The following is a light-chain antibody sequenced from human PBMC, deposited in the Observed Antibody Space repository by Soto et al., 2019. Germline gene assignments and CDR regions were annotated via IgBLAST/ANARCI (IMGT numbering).Light chain of an antibody. Sequence: DIQMTQSPSTLSASVGDRVTITCRASQSISDSLAWYQQKPGKAPKLLIYEASSLKSGVPSRFSRRTSGTEYTLTIISLQPDDFATYYCQQYNGYWTFGQGTKVEIK. V-gene: IGKV1-5*03. CDR2: EAS. CDR3: QQYNGYWT. J-gene: IGKJ1*01. CDR1: QSISDS.